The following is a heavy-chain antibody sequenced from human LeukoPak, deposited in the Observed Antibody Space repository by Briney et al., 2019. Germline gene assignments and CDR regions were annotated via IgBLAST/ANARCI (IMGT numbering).Heavy chain of an antibody. CDR3: ATAHVIAVAGRRDWSDP. CDR1: GGSFSGYY. CDR2: INHSGST. V-gene: IGHV4-34*01. J-gene: IGHJ5*02. D-gene: IGHD6-19*01. Sequence: SETLSLTCAVYGGSFSGYYWSWIRQPPGKGLEWIGEINHSGSTNYNPSLKSRVTISVDTSKNQFSLKLSSVTAADTAVYYCATAHVIAVAGRRDWSDPWGQGTLVTVSS.